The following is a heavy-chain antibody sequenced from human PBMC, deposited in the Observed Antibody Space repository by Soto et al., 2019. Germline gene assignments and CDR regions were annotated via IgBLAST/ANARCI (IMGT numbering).Heavy chain of an antibody. V-gene: IGHV3-30*18. Sequence: GVSLKLSCSASGFTFSRYGMHWVRQAPGKGLDWLAVISYDGSNKYYAYSVKGRFTISRDNSKNTLYLQMDSLRAEDTAVYYCAKGITMIAWGQGTLVTSPQ. CDR1: GFTFSRYG. CDR2: ISYDGSNK. J-gene: IGHJ5*02. CDR3: AKGITMIA. D-gene: IGHD3-22*01.